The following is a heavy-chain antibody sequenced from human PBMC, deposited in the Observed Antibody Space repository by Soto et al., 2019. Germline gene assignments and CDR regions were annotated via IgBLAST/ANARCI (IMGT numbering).Heavy chain of an antibody. CDR1: GGSISSGGYY. CDR2: IYYSGST. J-gene: IGHJ5*02. V-gene: IGHV4-31*03. D-gene: IGHD4-4*01. CDR3: ARDQDSNYDWFDP. Sequence: SETLSLTCTVSGGSISSGGYYWSWIRQHPGKGLEWIGYIYYSGSTYYNPSLKSRVTISVDTSKNQFSLKLSSVTAADTAVYYCARDQDSNYDWFDPWGQGTLVTVSS.